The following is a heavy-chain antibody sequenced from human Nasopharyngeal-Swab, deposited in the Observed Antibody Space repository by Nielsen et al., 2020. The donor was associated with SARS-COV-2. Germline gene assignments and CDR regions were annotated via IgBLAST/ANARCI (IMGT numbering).Heavy chain of an antibody. CDR1: GFTFSSYA. CDR3: AKDDCSGGSCRFDY. Sequence: GESLKISCAASGFTFSSYAMSWVRQAPGKGLEWVSAISGSGGSTYYADSVKGRFTISRDNSKNTLYLQMNSLRAEDTAVYYCAKDDCSGGSCRFDYWGQGTLVTVSS. CDR2: ISGSGGST. J-gene: IGHJ4*02. V-gene: IGHV3-23*01. D-gene: IGHD2-15*01.